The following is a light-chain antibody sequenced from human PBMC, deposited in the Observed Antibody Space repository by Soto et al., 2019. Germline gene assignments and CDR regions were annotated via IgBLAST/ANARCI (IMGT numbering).Light chain of an antibody. CDR2: AAS. CDR3: QKYNSAPNT. Sequence: DVQMTQSPSSLSASVGDRVTITCRASRDISSSLAWYQQKPGKVPKLLIYAASTLHAGVPSRFSGSGSGTFFTLTINSLQPEDVATYYCQKYNSAPNTFGRGTRLEIK. CDR1: RDISSS. V-gene: IGKV1-27*01. J-gene: IGKJ2*01.